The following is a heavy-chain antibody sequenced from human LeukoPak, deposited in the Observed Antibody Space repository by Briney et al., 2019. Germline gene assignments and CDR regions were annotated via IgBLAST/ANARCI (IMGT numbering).Heavy chain of an antibody. CDR2: ISDSGSNT. D-gene: IGHD6-6*01. Sequence: PGGSLRLSCAASGFTFNTYAMSWVRQAPWERLQWVSGISDSGSNTYYADSVRGRFTISRDNSKNTLYLQMNSLRAEDTAAYYCARHRSSWLIDYWGQGTLVTVSS. V-gene: IGHV3-23*01. CDR3: ARHRSSWLIDY. J-gene: IGHJ4*02. CDR1: GFTFNTYA.